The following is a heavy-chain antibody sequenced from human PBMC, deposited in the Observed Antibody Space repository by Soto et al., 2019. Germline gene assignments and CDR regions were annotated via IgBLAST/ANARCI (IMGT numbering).Heavy chain of an antibody. CDR1: GFTVSSNY. J-gene: IGHJ6*02. Sequence: EVQLVESGGGLVQPGGSLRLSCAASGFTVSSNYMSWVRQAPGKGLEWVSVIYSGGSTYYADSVKGRFTISRDNSKNKLYLQMNSLRAEDTAVYYCAREYSYGYYYYYAMDVWGQGTTVTVSS. V-gene: IGHV3-66*01. D-gene: IGHD5-18*01. CDR2: IYSGGST. CDR3: AREYSYGYYYYYAMDV.